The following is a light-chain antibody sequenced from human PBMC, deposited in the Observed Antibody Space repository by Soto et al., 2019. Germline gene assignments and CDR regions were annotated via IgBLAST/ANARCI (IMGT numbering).Light chain of an antibody. V-gene: IGLV2-14*01. J-gene: IGLJ1*01. CDR2: EVT. CDR3: SSYTSRTTLV. Sequence: QSALTQPASVSGSPGQSITISCTGTSSDVGGYNYVSWYQQHPGKAPKLMIYEVTNRPSGVSNRFSGSKSGNTASLTISGLQAEDEAEYYCSSYTSRTTLVFGTGTTLTVL. CDR1: SSDVGGYNY.